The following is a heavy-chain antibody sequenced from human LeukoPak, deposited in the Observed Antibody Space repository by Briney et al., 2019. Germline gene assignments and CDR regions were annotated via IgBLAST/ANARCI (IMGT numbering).Heavy chain of an antibody. CDR3: TRAGQYGDYYYYYMDV. Sequence: TGGSLRLSCTASGFTFGDYAMSWFRQAPGKGLEWVGFIRSKAYGGTTEYAASVKGRFTISGDDSKSIAYLQMNSLKTEDTAVYYCTRAGQYGDYYYYYMDVWGKGTTVTVSS. J-gene: IGHJ6*03. CDR2: IRSKAYGGTT. CDR1: GFTFGDYA. D-gene: IGHD4-17*01. V-gene: IGHV3-49*03.